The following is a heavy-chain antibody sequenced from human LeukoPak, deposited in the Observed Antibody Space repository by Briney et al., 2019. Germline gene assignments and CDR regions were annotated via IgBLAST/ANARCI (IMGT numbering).Heavy chain of an antibody. J-gene: IGHJ6*02. CDR2: ISYDGSNK. CDR1: GFTFSSYA. D-gene: IGHD4-11*01. V-gene: IGHV3-30-3*01. Sequence: GGSLRLSCAASGFTFSSYAMHWVRQAPGKGLEWVAVISYDGSNKYYADSVKGRFTISRDNSKSTLYLQMNSLRAEDTAVYYCARDRPTVTTLWDYYYYGMDVWGQGTTVTVSS. CDR3: ARDRPTVTTLWDYYYYGMDV.